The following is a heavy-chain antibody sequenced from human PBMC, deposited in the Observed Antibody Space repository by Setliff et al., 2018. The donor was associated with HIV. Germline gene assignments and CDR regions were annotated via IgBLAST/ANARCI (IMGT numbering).Heavy chain of an antibody. CDR2: VSGRGDSI. J-gene: IGHJ4*02. CDR1: GFTVSGNY. Sequence: PGGSLRLSCAASGFTVSGNYMNWVRQAPGKGLEWVSYVSGRGDSIYYAASVKGRFTISRDNAKNSLYLQMNSLIAEDTAVYYCARDFRDYVGKFDYWGQGTLVTVSS. CDR3: ARDFRDYVGKFDY. D-gene: IGHD1-26*01. V-gene: IGHV3-48*01.